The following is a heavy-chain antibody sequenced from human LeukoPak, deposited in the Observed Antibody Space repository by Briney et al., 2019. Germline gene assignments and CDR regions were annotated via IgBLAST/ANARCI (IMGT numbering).Heavy chain of an antibody. Sequence: PSETLSLTCTVPGVSITSSTYYCGWVRQPPRKGLEWSVMIYYSGTTYYNPSLKSRVTISGDTSKNQFSLKLSSVNAADTAVYYCAGRELLWFGELYGINWFDPWGQGTLVTVSS. CDR3: AGRELLWFGELYGINWFDP. CDR1: GVSITSSTYY. V-gene: IGHV4-39*01. J-gene: IGHJ5*02. D-gene: IGHD3-10*01. CDR2: IYYSGTT.